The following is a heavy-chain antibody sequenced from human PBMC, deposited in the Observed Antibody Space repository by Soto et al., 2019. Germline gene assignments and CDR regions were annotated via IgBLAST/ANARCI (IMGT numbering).Heavy chain of an antibody. D-gene: IGHD3-10*01. CDR3: ARDKHGGSQGNWFDP. V-gene: IGHV3-21*01. CDR1: GFTFSSYS. CDR2: ISSSSSYI. Sequence: GSLRLSCAASGFTFSSYSMNWVGQAPGKGLEWVSSISSSSSYIYYADSVKGRFTISRDNAKNSLYLQMNSLRAEDTAVYYCARDKHGGSQGNWFDPWGQGTLVTVSS. J-gene: IGHJ5*02.